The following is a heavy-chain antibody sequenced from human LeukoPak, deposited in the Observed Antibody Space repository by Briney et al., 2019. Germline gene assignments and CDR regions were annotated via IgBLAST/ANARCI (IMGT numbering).Heavy chain of an antibody. CDR2: ISYDGSNK. J-gene: IGHJ4*02. CDR1: GFTFSSYG. V-gene: IGHV3-30*03. D-gene: IGHD2-2*01. Sequence: GGSLRLSCAASGFTFSSYGMHWVRQAPGKGLEWVAVISYDGSNKYYADSVKGRFTISRDNSKNTLYLQMNSLRAEDTAVYYCATLSAGDILVVPAAVDYWGQGTLVTVSS. CDR3: ATLSAGDILVVPAAVDY.